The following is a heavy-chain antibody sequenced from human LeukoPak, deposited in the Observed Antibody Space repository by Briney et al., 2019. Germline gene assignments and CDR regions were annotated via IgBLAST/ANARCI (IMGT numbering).Heavy chain of an antibody. D-gene: IGHD6-13*01. Sequence: PSETLSLTCTVSGGSISTYYWSWIRQPPGKGLEWIGEINHSGSTNYNPSLKSRVTISVDTSKNQFSLKLSSVTAADTAVYYCARTGYSSSWYRFYHYYYYMDVWGKGTTVTVSS. CDR1: GGSISTYY. V-gene: IGHV4-34*01. CDR2: INHSGST. J-gene: IGHJ6*03. CDR3: ARTGYSSSWYRFYHYYYYMDV.